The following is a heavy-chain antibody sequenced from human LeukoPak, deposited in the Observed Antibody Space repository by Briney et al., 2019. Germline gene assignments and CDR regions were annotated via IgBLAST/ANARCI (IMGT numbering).Heavy chain of an antibody. D-gene: IGHD6-25*01. J-gene: IGHJ4*02. CDR1: GGSISSYY. Sequence: SETLSLTCTVSGGSISSYYWSWIRQPPAKGPEWIGYIYYSGSTNYNPSLKSRVTMSVDTSKNQFSLKLSSVTAADTAVYYCARGRGFYFDYWGQGTLVTVSS. V-gene: IGHV4-59*01. CDR3: ARGRGFYFDY. CDR2: IYYSGST.